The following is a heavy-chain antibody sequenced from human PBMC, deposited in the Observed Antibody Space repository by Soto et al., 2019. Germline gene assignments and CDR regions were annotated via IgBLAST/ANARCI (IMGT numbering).Heavy chain of an antibody. CDR2: IIPIFGTA. J-gene: IGHJ6*02. D-gene: IGHD2-15*01. CDR1: GGTFSSYA. V-gene: IGHV1-69*13. Sequence: GASVKVSCKASGGTFSSYAISWVRQAPGQGLEWMGGIIPIFGTANYAQKFQGRVTITADESTSTAYMELSSLRSEDTAVYYCASLPYWPYYYGMDVWGQGTTVTVSS. CDR3: ASLPYWPYYYGMDV.